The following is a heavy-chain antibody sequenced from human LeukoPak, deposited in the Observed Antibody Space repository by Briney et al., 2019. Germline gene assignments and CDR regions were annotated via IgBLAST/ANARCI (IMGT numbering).Heavy chain of an antibody. CDR2: IYSGGST. CDR3: ARGGGARYFAY. D-gene: IGHD3-16*01. Sequence: PGGSLRLSCAASGFTVSSNYMSWVRQAPVKGLERVSVIYSGGSTYYADSVKGRFTISRDNSKNTLYLQMNSLRAGDTAVYYCARGGGARYFAYWGQGTLVTVSS. CDR1: GFTVSSNY. J-gene: IGHJ4*02. V-gene: IGHV3-53*01.